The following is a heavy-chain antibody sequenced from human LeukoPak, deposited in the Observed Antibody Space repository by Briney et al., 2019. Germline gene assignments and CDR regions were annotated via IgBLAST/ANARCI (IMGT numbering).Heavy chain of an antibody. V-gene: IGHV4-39*07. CDR3: ARAVGTDGYNLWVY. D-gene: IGHD5-24*01. Sequence: TSETLSLTCTVSSGSISSSTYYWGWIRQPPGKGLEWIGTIYYTGSTYYNPSLKSRVTISVDTSKNQFSLKLTSVTAADTAVYYCARAVGTDGYNLWVYWGQGTLVTVSS. CDR1: SGSISSSTYY. J-gene: IGHJ4*02. CDR2: IYYTGST.